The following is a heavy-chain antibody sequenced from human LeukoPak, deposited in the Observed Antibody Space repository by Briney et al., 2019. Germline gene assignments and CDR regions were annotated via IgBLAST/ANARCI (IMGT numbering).Heavy chain of an antibody. CDR1: GGTFSSYA. J-gene: IGHJ4*02. V-gene: IGHV1-69*13. Sequence: ASVKVSCKASGGTFSSYAISWVRQAPGQGLEWMGGIIPIFGTANYAQKFQGRVTITADESTSTAYMELSSLRSEDTAVYYCARRHYGDEYYSDYWGQGTLVTVSS. CDR2: IIPIFGTA. CDR3: ARRHYGDEYYSDY. D-gene: IGHD4-17*01.